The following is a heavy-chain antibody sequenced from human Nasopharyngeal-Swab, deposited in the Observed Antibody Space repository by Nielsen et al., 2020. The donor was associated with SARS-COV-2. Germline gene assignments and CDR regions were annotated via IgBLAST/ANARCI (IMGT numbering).Heavy chain of an antibody. CDR2: IGTAGDT. CDR1: GFTFSSYD. V-gene: IGHV3-13*01. CDR3: ARAHYGGTYYYYYGMDV. J-gene: IGHJ6*02. D-gene: IGHD4-23*01. Sequence: GESLKISCAASGFTFSSYDMHWVRQATGKGLEWVSAIGTAGDTYYPGSVKGRFTISRENAKNSLYLQMNSLRAGDTAAYYCARAHYGGTYYYYYGMDVWGQGTTVTVSS.